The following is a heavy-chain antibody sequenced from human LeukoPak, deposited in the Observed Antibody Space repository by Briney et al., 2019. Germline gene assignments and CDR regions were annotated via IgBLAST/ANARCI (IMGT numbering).Heavy chain of an antibody. V-gene: IGHV4-34*01. CDR1: GGSFSGYY. Sequence: SETLSLTCAVYGGSFSGYYWSWIRQPPGKGLEWIGEINHSGSTNYNPSLKSRVTISVDTSKNQFSLKLSSVTAADTAVYYCARGSRAAADPFRNYYYGMDVWGQGTTATVSS. D-gene: IGHD6-13*01. J-gene: IGHJ6*02. CDR3: ARGSRAAADPFRNYYYGMDV. CDR2: INHSGST.